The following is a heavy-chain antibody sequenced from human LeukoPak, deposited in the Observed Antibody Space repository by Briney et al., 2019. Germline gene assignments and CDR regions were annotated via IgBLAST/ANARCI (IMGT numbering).Heavy chain of an antibody. CDR1: GFTFSSYA. J-gene: IGHJ5*02. CDR3: ARVESCSGGSCYDWFDP. CDR2: IIPIFGTA. V-gene: IGHV1-69*06. Sequence: GGSLRLSCAASGFTFSSYAISWVRQAPGQGLEWMGGIIPIFGTANYAQKFQGRVTITADKSTSTAYMELSSLRSEDTAVYYCARVESCSGGSCYDWFDPWGQGTLVTVSS. D-gene: IGHD2-15*01.